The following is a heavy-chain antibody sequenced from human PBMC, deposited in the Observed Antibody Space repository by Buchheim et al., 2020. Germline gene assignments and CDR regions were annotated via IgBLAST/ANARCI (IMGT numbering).Heavy chain of an antibody. CDR3: AKEGLVVPAAIVSYYYYMDV. CDR2: ISYDGSNK. CDR1: GFTFSSYG. D-gene: IGHD2-2*02. V-gene: IGHV3-30*18. Sequence: QVQLVESGGGVVQPGRSLRLSCAASGFTFSSYGMHWVRQAPGKGLEWVAVISYDGSNKYYADSVKGRFTISRDNSKNTLYLQMNSLRAEDTAVYYCAKEGLVVPAAIVSYYYYMDVWGKGTT. J-gene: IGHJ6*03.